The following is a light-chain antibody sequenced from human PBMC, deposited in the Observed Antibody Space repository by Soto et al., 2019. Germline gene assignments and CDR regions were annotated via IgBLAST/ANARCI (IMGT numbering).Light chain of an antibody. CDR2: GAS. CDR1: QSVSSN. J-gene: IGKJ2*01. Sequence: EIVMTQSPATLSVSPGERATLSCRASQSVSSNLAWYQQKPGQAPRLLIYGASTRAPGIPARFSGSGSGTEFTLTISSLQAEDFAVYYCQKYNNWPPSTFGQGTKLEIK. V-gene: IGKV3-15*01. CDR3: QKYNNWPPST.